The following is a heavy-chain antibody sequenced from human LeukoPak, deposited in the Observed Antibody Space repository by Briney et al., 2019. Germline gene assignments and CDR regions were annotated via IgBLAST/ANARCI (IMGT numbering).Heavy chain of an antibody. Sequence: SGGSLRLSCEASGFTFSSYWMSWVRQAPGKGLEWVANIKLDGSEKYYEDSVKGRFIISRDNTKNSLYLQMNSLRAEDTAVYYCAKGSYGSGSYFTDWGQGTLVTVSS. J-gene: IGHJ4*02. V-gene: IGHV3-7*01. CDR3: AKGSYGSGSYFTD. CDR1: GFTFSSYW. CDR2: IKLDGSEK. D-gene: IGHD3-10*01.